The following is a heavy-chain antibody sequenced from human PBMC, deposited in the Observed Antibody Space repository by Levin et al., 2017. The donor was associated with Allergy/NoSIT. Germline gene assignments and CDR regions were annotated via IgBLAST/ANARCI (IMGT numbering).Heavy chain of an antibody. CDR2: ISYDGSNK. Sequence: GGSLRLSCAASGFTFSSYGMHWVRQAPGKGLEWVAVISYDGSNKYYADSVKGRFTISRDNSKNTLYLQMNSLRAEDTAVYYCAKDTYGGNSGANYYYGMDVWGQGTTVTVSS. CDR3: AKDTYGGNSGANYYYGMDV. V-gene: IGHV3-30*18. J-gene: IGHJ6*02. D-gene: IGHD4-23*01. CDR1: GFTFSSYG.